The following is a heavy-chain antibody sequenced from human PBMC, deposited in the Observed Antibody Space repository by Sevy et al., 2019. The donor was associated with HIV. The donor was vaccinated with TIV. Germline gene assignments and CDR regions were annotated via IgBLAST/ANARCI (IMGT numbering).Heavy chain of an antibody. CDR2: ISSSSSTI. V-gene: IGHV3-48*01. CDR3: ASANTRFLEWLLAFDY. CDR1: GFTFSSYS. J-gene: IGHJ4*02. D-gene: IGHD3-3*01. Sequence: GGSLRLSCAASGFTFSSYSMNWVRQAPGKGLEWVSYISSSSSTIYYADSVKGRFTISRDNAKNSLYLQMNSLRAEDTAVYYCASANTRFLEWLLAFDYWGQGTLVTVSS.